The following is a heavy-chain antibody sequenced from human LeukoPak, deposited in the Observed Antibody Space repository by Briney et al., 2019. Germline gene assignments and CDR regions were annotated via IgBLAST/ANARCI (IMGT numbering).Heavy chain of an antibody. V-gene: IGHV3-23*01. CDR1: GFTFSTYG. Sequence: GGSLRLSCAASGFTFSTYGMSWVRQAPGKGLEWVAIIGGSGETTICGDSVKGRLTISRDNSKDTLYLQMNSLRAEDTAAYYCAKVGYSGSHFDAFDIWGQGTMVTVSS. D-gene: IGHD1-26*01. J-gene: IGHJ3*02. CDR2: IGGSGETT. CDR3: AKVGYSGSHFDAFDI.